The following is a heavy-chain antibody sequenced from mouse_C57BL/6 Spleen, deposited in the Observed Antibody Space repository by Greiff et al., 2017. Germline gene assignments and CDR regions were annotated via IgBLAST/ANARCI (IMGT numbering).Heavy chain of an antibody. CDR1: AYTFTSSW. J-gene: IGHJ3*01. V-gene: IGHV1-53*01. CDR3: ARASYDFGSFAY. D-gene: IGHD1-1*01. CDR2: INTSNGGT. Sequence: QVQLQQPGPELVKPGASVQLSCKASAYTFTSSWMHWVKPRPGQGLEWIGNINTSNGGTTYNEKFKSKATLTVDKSSSTAYMQRSSLTSDDSAVYDCARASYDFGSFAYGGQATLVTVSA.